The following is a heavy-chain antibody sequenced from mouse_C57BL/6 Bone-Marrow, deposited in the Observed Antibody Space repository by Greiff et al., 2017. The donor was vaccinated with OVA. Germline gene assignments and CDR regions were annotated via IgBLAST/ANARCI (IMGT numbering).Heavy chain of an antibody. J-gene: IGHJ4*01. V-gene: IGHV1-59*01. D-gene: IGHD1-1*01. CDR1: GYTFTSYW. CDR2: IDPSDSYT. Sequence: VNLQQPGAELVRPGTSVKLSCKASGYTFTSYWMHWVKQRPGQGLEWIGVIDPSDSYTNYNQKFKGKATLTVDTSSSTAYMQLSSLTSEDSAVYYCARNYGSSSYAMDYWGQGTSVTVSS. CDR3: ARNYGSSSYAMDY.